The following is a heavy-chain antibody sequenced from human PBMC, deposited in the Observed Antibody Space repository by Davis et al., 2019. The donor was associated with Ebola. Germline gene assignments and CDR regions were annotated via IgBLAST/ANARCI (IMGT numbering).Heavy chain of an antibody. CDR2: IVVGSGNT. D-gene: IGHD4-17*01. CDR1: GFTFTSSA. J-gene: IGHJ4*02. CDR3: ATPFYYGDSIFDY. V-gene: IGHV1-58*01. Sequence: SVKVSCKASGFTFTSSAVQWVRQARGQRLEWIGWIVVGSGNTNYAQKFQERVTITRDTSASTAYMELSSLRSEDTAVYYCATPFYYGDSIFDYWGQGTLVTVSS.